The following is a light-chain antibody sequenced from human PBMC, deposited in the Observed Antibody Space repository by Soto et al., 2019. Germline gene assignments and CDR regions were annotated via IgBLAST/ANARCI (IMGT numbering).Light chain of an antibody. Sequence: IQMTQSPSSLSASVGDRVTITCRASQDIRTELGWYQQKPGKAPRLLIYGTFSLQSGVPSRFSGSGSGTDFTLTISSLQPDDFATYYCLQDFKYPRTFGQGTKV. CDR1: QDIRTE. V-gene: IGKV1-6*01. CDR2: GTF. J-gene: IGKJ1*01. CDR3: LQDFKYPRT.